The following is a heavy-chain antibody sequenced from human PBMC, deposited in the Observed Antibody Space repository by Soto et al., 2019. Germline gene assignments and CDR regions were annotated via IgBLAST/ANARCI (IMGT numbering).Heavy chain of an antibody. J-gene: IGHJ1*01. CDR3: ASLGYSSGWYHTEYFQH. V-gene: IGHV3-30*03. CDR2: ISFDGSNK. Sequence: GGSLRLSCAASGFTFSSYGMHWVRQAPGKGLEWVAVISFDGSNKYYADSVKGRFTISRDNAKNTLYLQMNSLRAEDTAVYYCASLGYSSGWYHTEYFQHWAQGTLVTVSS. CDR1: GFTFSSYG. D-gene: IGHD6-19*01.